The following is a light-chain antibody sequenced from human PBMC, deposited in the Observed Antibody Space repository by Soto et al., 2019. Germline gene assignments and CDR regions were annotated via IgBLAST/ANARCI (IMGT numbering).Light chain of an antibody. V-gene: IGKV3-20*01. CDR2: GAS. J-gene: IGKJ1*01. Sequence: IVLTQSPGTLSLSPGERATLSCSASQSVSSSYLAWYQQKPGQAPRLLIYGASSRATGIPDRFSGSGSGTDFTLTICRLDPEDFAVYYCQQYGSSPWTFGQGTKVEIK. CDR1: QSVSSSY. CDR3: QQYGSSPWT.